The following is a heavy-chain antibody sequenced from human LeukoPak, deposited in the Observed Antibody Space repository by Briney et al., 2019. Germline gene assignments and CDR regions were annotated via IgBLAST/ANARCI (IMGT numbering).Heavy chain of an antibody. CDR3: ARRGTASGSYFLNWFDP. J-gene: IGHJ5*02. CDR1: GGPFSGYY. V-gene: IGHV4-34*01. CDR2: INHSGST. D-gene: IGHD1-26*01. Sequence: SETLLTCAVYGGPFSGYYWSWIRQPPGKGLEWIGEINHSGSTNYNPSLKSRVTISVDTSKNQFSLKLSSVTAADTAVYYCARRGTASGSYFLNWFDPWGQGTLVTVSS.